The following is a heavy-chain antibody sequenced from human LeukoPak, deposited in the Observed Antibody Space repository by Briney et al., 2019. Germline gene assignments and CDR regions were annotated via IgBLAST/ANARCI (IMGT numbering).Heavy chain of an antibody. CDR2: ISGSGGST. D-gene: IGHD6-19*01. J-gene: IGHJ5*02. CDR3: AKVSRAASIAVAVTWFDP. CDR1: GFTFSSYA. V-gene: IGHV3-23*01. Sequence: GGSLRLSCAASGFTFSSYAMSWVRQAPGKGMEWVSAISGSGGSTYYADSVKGRFTISRDNSKNTLYLQMNSLRAEDTAVYYCAKVSRAASIAVAVTWFDPWGQGTLVTVSS.